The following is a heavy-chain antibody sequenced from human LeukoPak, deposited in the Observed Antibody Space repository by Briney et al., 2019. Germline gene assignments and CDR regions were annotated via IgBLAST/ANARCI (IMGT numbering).Heavy chain of an antibody. CDR3: ARDVRSSSWYRRRSYYYYMDV. CDR1: RFTFSSYS. V-gene: IGHV3-21*01. Sequence: GGSLRLSCAASRFTFSSYSMNWVRQAPGKGLEWVSSISSSGSYIYHADSVKGRFTISRDNAKNSLYLQMNSLRAEDTAVYYCARDVRSSSWYRRRSYYYYMDVWGKGTTVTVSS. D-gene: IGHD6-13*01. CDR2: ISSSGSYI. J-gene: IGHJ6*03.